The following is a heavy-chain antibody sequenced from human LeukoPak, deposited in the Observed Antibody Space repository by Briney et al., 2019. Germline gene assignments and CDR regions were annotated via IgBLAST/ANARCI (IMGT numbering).Heavy chain of an antibody. J-gene: IGHJ5*02. Sequence: GGSLRLSCAASGFTFSSYAMSWVRQAPGKGLEWVSAISGSGGSTYYADSVKGRFTISRDNSKNTLYLQMNSLRAEDTAVYYCARDGGINNWFDTWGQGTLVTVSS. CDR2: ISGSGGST. D-gene: IGHD1-14*01. CDR3: ARDGGINNWFDT. V-gene: IGHV3-23*01. CDR1: GFTFSSYA.